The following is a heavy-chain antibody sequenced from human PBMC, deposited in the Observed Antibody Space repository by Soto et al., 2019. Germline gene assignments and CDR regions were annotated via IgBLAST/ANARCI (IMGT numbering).Heavy chain of an antibody. Sequence: EVQLVESGGGLVKPGGSLRLSCAASGFTFSSYSMNWVRQAPGKGLEWVSSISSSSSYIYYADSVKGRFTIPRDNAKNSLYLQMNSLRAEDTAVYYCASARGYFDWLVDYWGQGTLVTVSS. CDR2: ISSSSSYI. V-gene: IGHV3-21*01. D-gene: IGHD3-9*01. J-gene: IGHJ4*02. CDR1: GFTFSSYS. CDR3: ASARGYFDWLVDY.